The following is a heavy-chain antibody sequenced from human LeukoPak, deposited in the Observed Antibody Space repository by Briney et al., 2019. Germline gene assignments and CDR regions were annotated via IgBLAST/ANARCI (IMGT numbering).Heavy chain of an antibody. CDR3: ARSGGYTYFDY. D-gene: IGHD6-19*01. V-gene: IGHV4-59*01. Sequence: SETLSLTCTVSGGSISSYYWSWIRQPPGKGLEWIGYIYYSGSTNYNPSLKSRVTISVDTSKNQFSLKLSSVTAADTAVYYCARSGGYTYFDYWGQGTLVTVSS. CDR2: IYYSGST. CDR1: GGSISSYY. J-gene: IGHJ4*02.